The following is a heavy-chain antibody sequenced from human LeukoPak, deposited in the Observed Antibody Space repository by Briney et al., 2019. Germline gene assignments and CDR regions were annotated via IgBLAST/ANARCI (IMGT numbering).Heavy chain of an antibody. J-gene: IGHJ4*02. CDR2: ISSSSSYI. CDR1: GFTFSSYS. CDR3: ASSGLLPRRGLDY. D-gene: IGHD1-26*01. V-gene: IGHV3-21*01. Sequence: PGGSLRLSCAASGFTFSSYSMNWVRQAPGKGLEWVSSISSSSSYIYYADSVKGRFTISRDNAKNSLYLQMNSLRAEDTAVYYCASSGLLPRRGLDYWGQGTLVTVSS.